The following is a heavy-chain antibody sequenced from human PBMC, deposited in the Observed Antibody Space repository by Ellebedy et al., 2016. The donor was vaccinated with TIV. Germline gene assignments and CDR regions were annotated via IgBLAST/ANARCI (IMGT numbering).Heavy chain of an antibody. CDR3: AKDIGPYYYGSGSDYGMDV. CDR1: GFTFGAYA. V-gene: IGHV3-9*01. J-gene: IGHJ6*02. Sequence: GGSLRLSXAASGFTFGAYAMHWVRQAPGTGLEWVSGISWSGGRGGYADSVKGRFTISRDNAKNSLYLQMNSLRPDDTALYYCAKDIGPYYYGSGSDYGMDVWGQGTTVSVSS. D-gene: IGHD3-10*01. CDR2: ISWSGGRG.